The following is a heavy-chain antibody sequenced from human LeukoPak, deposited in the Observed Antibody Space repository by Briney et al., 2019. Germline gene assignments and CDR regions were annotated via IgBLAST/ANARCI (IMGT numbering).Heavy chain of an antibody. J-gene: IGHJ6*02. D-gene: IGHD3-22*01. Sequence: GGSLRLSCAASGFTFSSYWMHWVRHAPGKGLVWVSRINSDGSSTSYADSVKGRFTISRDNAKNTLYLQMNSLRAEDTAVYYCARDHDSSGYYYVDYYYYGMDVWGQGTTVTVSS. CDR2: INSDGSST. V-gene: IGHV3-74*01. CDR1: GFTFSSYW. CDR3: ARDHDSSGYYYVDYYYYGMDV.